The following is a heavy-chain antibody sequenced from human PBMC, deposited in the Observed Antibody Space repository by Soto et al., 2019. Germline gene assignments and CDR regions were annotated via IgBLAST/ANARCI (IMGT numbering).Heavy chain of an antibody. CDR2: VYDSGSF. D-gene: IGHD3-16*01. CDR1: GGSVSSGSYY. J-gene: IGHJ4*02. Sequence: KSSETLSLTCTVSGGSVSSGSYYWTWIRQTPGKGLEWIGYVYDSGSFNYNPSLKSRVTISVDTPKNQFSLRLKSVTAADTAVYYCARGDYALVYWGQGTLVTVSS. V-gene: IGHV4-61*01. CDR3: ARGDYALVY.